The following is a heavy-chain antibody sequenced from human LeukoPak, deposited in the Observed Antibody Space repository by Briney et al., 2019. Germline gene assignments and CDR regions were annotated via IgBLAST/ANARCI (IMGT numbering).Heavy chain of an antibody. CDR3: AAYDSSGHDAFDI. CDR1: GGSIRSRSYY. J-gene: IGHJ3*02. V-gene: IGHV4-39*01. D-gene: IGHD3-22*01. Sequence: SETLSLTCTDSGGSIRSRSYYWGWIRQPPGKGLEWIGSISYSGSTYYNPSLKRRVTISADTSKNHFSLKLSSVTAADTAVYYCAAYDSSGHDAFDIWAQGTVVTVSS. CDR2: ISYSGST.